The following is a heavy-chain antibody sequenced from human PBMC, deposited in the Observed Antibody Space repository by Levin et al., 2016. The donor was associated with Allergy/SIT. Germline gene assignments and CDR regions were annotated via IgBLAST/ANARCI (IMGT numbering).Heavy chain of an antibody. J-gene: IGHJ4*02. CDR1: GGSFRAYY. CDR2: INHTGMT. D-gene: IGHD1-26*01. Sequence: SETLSLTCGVSGGSFRAYYWSWIRQAPGKGLEWIGEINHTGMTNYSPSLKRRVNISSDKSRNQFSLRLSSVTAADTATYYCASSGGSLFVGSAAYLEFWGQGALVTVSS. CDR3: ASSGGSLFVGSAAYLEF. V-gene: IGHV4-34*01.